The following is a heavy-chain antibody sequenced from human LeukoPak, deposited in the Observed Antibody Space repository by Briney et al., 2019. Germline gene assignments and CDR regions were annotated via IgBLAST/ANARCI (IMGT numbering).Heavy chain of an antibody. CDR2: ISYDGSNK. CDR1: GFTFSSYA. V-gene: IGHV3-30*04. CDR3: ARDGSHIVVVTAIDYYFDY. Sequence: PGRSLRLSCAASGFTFSSYAMHWVRQAPGKGLEWVAVISYDGSNKYYADSVKGRFTISRDNSKNTLYLQMNGLRAEDTAVYYCARDGSHIVVVTAIDYYFDYWGQGTLVTVSS. J-gene: IGHJ4*02. D-gene: IGHD2-21*02.